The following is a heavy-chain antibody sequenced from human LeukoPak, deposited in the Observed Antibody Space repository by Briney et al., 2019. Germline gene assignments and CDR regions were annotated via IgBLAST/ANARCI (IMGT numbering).Heavy chain of an antibody. CDR3: ARATNYGMDV. Sequence: GGSLRLSCAASGFTFSSYAMHWVRQAPGKGLEWVALISYDGINKYYADSMKGRFTISRDNSKNTLYLQMNSLRAEDTAVYYCARATNYGMDVWGQGTTVTVSS. V-gene: IGHV3-30-3*01. J-gene: IGHJ6*02. D-gene: IGHD1/OR15-1a*01. CDR1: GFTFSSYA. CDR2: ISYDGINK.